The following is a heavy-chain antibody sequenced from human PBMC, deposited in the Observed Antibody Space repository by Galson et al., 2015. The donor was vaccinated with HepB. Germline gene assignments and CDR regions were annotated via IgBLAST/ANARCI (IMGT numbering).Heavy chain of an antibody. V-gene: IGHV3-30*02. D-gene: IGHD3-10*01. J-gene: IGHJ6*02. CDR2: IRYDGSNK. Sequence: SLRLSCAASGFTFSSYGMHWVRQAPGKGLEWVAFIRYDGSNKYYADSVKGRFTISRDNSKNTLYLQMNSLRAEDTAVYYAGLGYGSGNKSPPGYGMDVWGQGTTVTVSS. CDR3: GLGYGSGNKSPPGYGMDV. CDR1: GFTFSSYG.